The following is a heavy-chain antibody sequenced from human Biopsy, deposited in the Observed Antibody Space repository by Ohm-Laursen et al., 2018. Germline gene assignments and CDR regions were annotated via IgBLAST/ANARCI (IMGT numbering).Heavy chain of an antibody. CDR1: GYPFSNYY. Sequence: ASVKVSCKTSGYPFSNYYLFWVRQAPGQGLEWMGRINHNNGATVYAQKFKVRVTMTRDTSMSTVYMELLNLKSDDTAVYYCARMEQPHDYWGQGTLVTVSS. V-gene: IGHV1-2*06. J-gene: IGHJ4*02. D-gene: IGHD1/OR15-1a*01. CDR2: INHNNGAT. CDR3: ARMEQPHDY.